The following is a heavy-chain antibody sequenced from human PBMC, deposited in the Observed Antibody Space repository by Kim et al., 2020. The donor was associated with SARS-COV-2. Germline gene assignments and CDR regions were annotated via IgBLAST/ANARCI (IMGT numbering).Heavy chain of an antibody. D-gene: IGHD3-9*01. Sequence: GGSLRLSCAASGFTFSDYYMSWIRQAPGKGLEWVSYISSSSSYTNYADSVKGRFTISRDNAKNSLYLQMNSLRAEDTAVYYCARVRATYYDILTGSQSSYYFDYWGQGTLVTVSS. CDR2: ISSSSSYT. CDR3: ARVRATYYDILTGSQSSYYFDY. CDR1: GFTFSDYY. V-gene: IGHV3-11*05. J-gene: IGHJ4*02.